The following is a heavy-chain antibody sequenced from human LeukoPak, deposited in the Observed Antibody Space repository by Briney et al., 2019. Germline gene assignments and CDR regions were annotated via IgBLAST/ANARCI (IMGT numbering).Heavy chain of an antibody. V-gene: IGHV1-8*01. D-gene: IGHD3-10*01. CDR3: ARGGFGSGSHFDY. CDR2: MNPNSGDT. CDR1: GYTFTSYD. J-gene: IGHJ4*02. Sequence: ASVKLSCKASGYTFTSYDINWVRHATGQGLELMGWMNPNSGDTGYVQKFQGRVTMTRSTSISTAYMELSSLRSEDTAIYYCARGGFGSGSHFDYWGQGTLVTVSS.